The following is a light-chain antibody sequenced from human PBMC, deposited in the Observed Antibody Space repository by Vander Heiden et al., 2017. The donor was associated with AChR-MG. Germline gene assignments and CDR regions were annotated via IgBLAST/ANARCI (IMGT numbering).Light chain of an antibody. CDR1: QGISNS. J-gene: IGKJ1*01. V-gene: IGKV1-NL1*01. CDR3: QQYYSTLGT. Sequence: DIQMTQSPSSLSASVGDRVTITCRASQGISNSLAWYQQKPGKAPELLLYAASRLESGVPSRFSGSGSGTDYTLTISSLQPEDFATYYCQQYYSTLGTFGQGTKVDIK. CDR2: AAS.